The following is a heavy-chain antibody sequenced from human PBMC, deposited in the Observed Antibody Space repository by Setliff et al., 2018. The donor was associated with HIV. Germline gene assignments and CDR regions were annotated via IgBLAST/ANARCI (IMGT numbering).Heavy chain of an antibody. J-gene: IGHJ4*03. CDR1: GLAVGANY. CDR2: FYSGGST. CDR3: ARSPQGGYFDY. V-gene: IGHV3-53*01. Sequence: GGSLRLSCAASGLAVGANYMSWVRQAPGKGLECVSIFYSGGSTYYADSVKGRFTISRDNSKNTLYLQMNSLRVEDTAVYHCARSPQGGYFDYWGQGTLVTVSS.